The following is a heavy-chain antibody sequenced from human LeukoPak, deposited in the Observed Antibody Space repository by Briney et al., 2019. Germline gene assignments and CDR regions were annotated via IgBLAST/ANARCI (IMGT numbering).Heavy chain of an antibody. CDR3: GGAI. CDR1: GFTFSSSW. CDR2: IEPDGSDK. Sequence: PGGSLRLSCVASGFTFSSSWMSWVRQAPGKGLEWVANIEPDGSDKYYVDSVEGRFTISRDNAKNSLYLQMNNLRAEDTAVYYCGGAIWGKGTTVTVSS. J-gene: IGHJ6*04. V-gene: IGHV3-7*04.